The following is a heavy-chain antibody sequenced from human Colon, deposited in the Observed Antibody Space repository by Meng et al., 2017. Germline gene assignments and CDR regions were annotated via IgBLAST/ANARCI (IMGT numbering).Heavy chain of an antibody. J-gene: IGHJ4*02. CDR1: SGSISSSNW. Sequence: QVQVQEAGSGLVKSSGTLSLTCAVSSGSISSSNWWSWVRQPPGKGLEWIGEISQSGTTYYNPSLKSRVTITGDWSKNQFSLNLNSVTAADTALYYCVRQGMTSYSWGYWGQGTLVTASS. V-gene: IGHV4-4*02. CDR3: VRQGMTSYSWGY. CDR2: ISQSGTT. D-gene: IGHD3-9*01.